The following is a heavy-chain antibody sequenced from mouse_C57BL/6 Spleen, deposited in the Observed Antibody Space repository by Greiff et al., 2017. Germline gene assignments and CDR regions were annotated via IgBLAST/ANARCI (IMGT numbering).Heavy chain of an antibody. CDR3: AICSSYWFAF. CDR1: GYTFTSYW. Sequence: QVQLQQPGAELVKPGASVKLSCKASGYTFTSYWMHWVKQRTGQGLEWIGMIHPNSGSTNYNEKFKSKATLTVDKSSSTAYMQLSSLTSEDAAVYFCAICSSYWFAFWGTGTLVTVSA. D-gene: IGHD1-1*01. CDR2: IHPNSGST. J-gene: IGHJ3*01. V-gene: IGHV1-64*01.